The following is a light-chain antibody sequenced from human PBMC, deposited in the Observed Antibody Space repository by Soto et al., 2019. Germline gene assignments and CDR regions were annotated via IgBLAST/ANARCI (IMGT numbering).Light chain of an antibody. J-gene: IGKJ4*01. CDR3: QQRSNWPVT. V-gene: IGKV3-11*01. CDR1: QSVSSY. Sequence: DIVLTQSPATLSLSPGERATLSCRASQSVSSYLTWYQQKPGQAPRLLIYDASKRATGIPARFSGSGSGADFTLTISSLEPEDFAVYFCQQRSNWPVTFGRGTKVEIK. CDR2: DAS.